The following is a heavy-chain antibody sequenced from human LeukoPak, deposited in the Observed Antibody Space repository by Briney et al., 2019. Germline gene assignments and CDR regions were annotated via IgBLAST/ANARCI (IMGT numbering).Heavy chain of an antibody. CDR2: INHSGST. CDR3: XXXXXXXXWXGYPTYAFDI. V-gene: IGHV4-34*01. CDR1: GGSFSGYY. D-gene: IGHD3-3*01. J-gene: IGHJ3*02. Sequence: PSETLSLTCAVYGGSFSGYYWSWIRQPPGKGLEWIGEINHSGSTNYNPSLKSRVTISVDTSKNQFSLKLSSVTAADTAVYYCXXXXXXXXWXGYPTYAFDIWGQGTMVTVSS.